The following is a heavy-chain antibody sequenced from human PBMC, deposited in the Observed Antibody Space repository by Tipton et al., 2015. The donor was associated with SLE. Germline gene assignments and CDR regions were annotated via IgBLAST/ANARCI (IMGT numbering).Heavy chain of an antibody. CDR1: GGSISSYY. V-gene: IGHV4-59*01. CDR3: ARGIGGPYYYYYMDV. CDR2: IYYSGST. J-gene: IGHJ6*03. D-gene: IGHD4-23*01. Sequence: TLSLTCTVSGGSISSYYWTWIRQPPGKGLEWIGYIYYSGSTNYNPSLKSRVTISEDTSKNQFSLKLSSVTAADTAVYYCARGIGGPYYYYYMDVWGKGTTVTVSS.